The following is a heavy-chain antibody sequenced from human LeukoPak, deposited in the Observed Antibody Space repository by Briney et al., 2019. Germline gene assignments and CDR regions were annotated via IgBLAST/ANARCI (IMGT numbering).Heavy chain of an antibody. V-gene: IGHV4-4*02. Sequence: PSGTLSLTFAVSGGSISSSDWWSWVRQPPGKGLEWIGEIYHSGSTNYNPSLKSRVTISVDKSKNQFSLKLRSVTAADTAVYYCARDPETYPYGMDVWGQGTTVTVSS. CDR3: ARDPETYPYGMDV. J-gene: IGHJ6*02. CDR1: GGSISSSDW. CDR2: IYHSGST.